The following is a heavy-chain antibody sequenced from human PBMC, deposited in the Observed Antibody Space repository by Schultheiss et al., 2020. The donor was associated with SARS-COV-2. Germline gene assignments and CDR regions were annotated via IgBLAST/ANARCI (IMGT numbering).Heavy chain of an antibody. Sequence: ASVKVSCKASGYTFTSYGISWVRQAPGQGLEWMGWISAYNGNTNYAQKLQGRVTMTTDTSTSTAYMELRSLRSDDTAVYYCAKSYSGYDQTPFDYWGQGTLVTVSS. CDR1: GYTFTSYG. D-gene: IGHD5-12*01. CDR2: ISAYNGNT. J-gene: IGHJ4*02. V-gene: IGHV1-18*01. CDR3: AKSYSGYDQTPFDY.